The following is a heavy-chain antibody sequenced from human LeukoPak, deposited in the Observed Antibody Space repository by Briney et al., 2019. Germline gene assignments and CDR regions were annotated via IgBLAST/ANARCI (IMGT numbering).Heavy chain of an antibody. J-gene: IGHJ4*02. CDR1: GYTFTSYY. Sequence: RASVKVSCKASGYTFTSYYMHWVRQAPGQGLEWMGWISAYNGNTNYAQKLQGRVTMTTDTSTSTAYMELRSLRSDDTAVYYCAMENEYSSSSTWDYWGQGTLVTVSS. CDR3: AMENEYSSSSTWDY. CDR2: ISAYNGNT. V-gene: IGHV1-18*04. D-gene: IGHD6-6*01.